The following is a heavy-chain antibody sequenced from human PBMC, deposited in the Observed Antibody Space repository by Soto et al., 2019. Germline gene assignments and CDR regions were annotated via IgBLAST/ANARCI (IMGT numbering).Heavy chain of an antibody. CDR3: AGCVNMCFDY. D-gene: IGHD3-10*02. J-gene: IGHJ4*02. CDR1: GVSVNTYC. Sequence: PSETLSLTCTVSGVSVNTYCWSWVRQPAGRRPEWIGRIFPSGSTSYDPSLNSRVTMSLDTSKNQFSLNLNSVTAADTAVYYCAGCVNMCFDYWGQGIPVTVSS. V-gene: IGHV4-4*07. CDR2: IFPSGST.